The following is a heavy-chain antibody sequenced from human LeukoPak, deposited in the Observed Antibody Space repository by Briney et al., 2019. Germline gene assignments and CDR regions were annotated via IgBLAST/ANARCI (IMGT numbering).Heavy chain of an antibody. CDR3: ARDRRGLANWFDP. V-gene: IGHV1-2*02. CDR2: INPNSGGT. Sequence: ASVKVSCKASGYTFTGYYMHWVRQAPGQGLEWLGWINPNSGGTNYAQKFQGRVTMTRDTSISTVYMELSRLGSDDTAVYYCARDRRGLANWFDPWGQGTLVIVSS. D-gene: IGHD3-16*01. J-gene: IGHJ5*02. CDR1: GYTFTGYY.